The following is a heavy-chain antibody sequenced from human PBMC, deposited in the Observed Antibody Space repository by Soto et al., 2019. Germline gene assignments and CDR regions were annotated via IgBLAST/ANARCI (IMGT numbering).Heavy chain of an antibody. CDR2: IDWDDDK. Sequence: SGPTLVNPTQTLTLTCTFSGFSLSTSGMCVSWIRQPPGKALEWLARIDWDDDKYYSTSLKTRLTISKDTSKNQVVLTMTNMDPVDTATYYCARSSITIFGVVKRNNWFDPWGQGTLVTVSS. CDR3: ARSSITIFGVVKRNNWFDP. V-gene: IGHV2-70*11. J-gene: IGHJ5*02. D-gene: IGHD3-3*01. CDR1: GFSLSTSGMC.